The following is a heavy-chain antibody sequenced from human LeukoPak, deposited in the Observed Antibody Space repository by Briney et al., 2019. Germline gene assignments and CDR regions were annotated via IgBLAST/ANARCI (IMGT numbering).Heavy chain of an antibody. Sequence: SETLSLTCAAYGGSFSGYYWSWNRQPPGKGLEWIGEINHSGSTNYNPSLKSRVTISVDTTKNQFSLKVSSVTAADTAVYNCAGRGAPVAGASSFDFWGQGTLVTVSS. CDR3: AGRGAPVAGASSFDF. CDR2: INHSGST. J-gene: IGHJ4*02. V-gene: IGHV4-34*01. D-gene: IGHD6-19*01. CDR1: GGSFSGYY.